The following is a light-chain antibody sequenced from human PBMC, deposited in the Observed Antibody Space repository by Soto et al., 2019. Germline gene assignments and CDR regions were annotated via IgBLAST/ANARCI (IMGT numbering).Light chain of an antibody. J-gene: IGKJ1*01. CDR2: AAS. CDR1: QGISSY. Sequence: DIQLTQSPSFLSASVVDRVTITCRTSQGISSYLAWYQQKPGKAPKLLIYAASTLQSGVPSRFSGSGSGTEFTLTISSLQPADFATYYCQQYNTYWWTFGQGTKV. V-gene: IGKV1-9*01. CDR3: QQYNTYWWT.